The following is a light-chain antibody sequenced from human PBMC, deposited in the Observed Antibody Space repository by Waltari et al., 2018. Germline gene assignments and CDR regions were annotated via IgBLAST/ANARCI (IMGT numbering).Light chain of an antibody. Sequence: QSVLAQPPSASGTPGQRVTISCSRRISTIGSKTVNWYQQLPGPAPKPLIYSINQRPSGVPDRFSGSKSGTSASLAISGLQSEDEADYYCAAWDDNLNGVVFGGGTKLTVL. CDR1: ISTIGSKT. CDR2: SIN. CDR3: AAWDDNLNGVV. V-gene: IGLV1-44*01. J-gene: IGLJ3*02.